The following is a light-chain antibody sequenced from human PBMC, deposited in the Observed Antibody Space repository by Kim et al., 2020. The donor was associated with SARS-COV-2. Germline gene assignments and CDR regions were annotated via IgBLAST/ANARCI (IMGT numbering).Light chain of an antibody. Sequence: SPGERATLSCRASQPVTTYLAWYQQKPGQAPRLLIYDTSNRASGTPARFSGSGSGTDFTLTISSLEPEDFAVYYCQQRDDWPPVYTFGQGTKLEIK. CDR3: QQRDDWPPVYT. V-gene: IGKV3-11*01. J-gene: IGKJ2*01. CDR1: QPVTTY. CDR2: DTS.